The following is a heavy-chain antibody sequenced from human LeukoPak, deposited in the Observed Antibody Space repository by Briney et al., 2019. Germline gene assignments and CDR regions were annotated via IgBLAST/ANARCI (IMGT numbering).Heavy chain of an antibody. D-gene: IGHD3-16*01. Sequence: GASVTVSCKASGHTFTGYYMHWMRQAPGQGLEWMGWINGNSGGTNYAQKFQGRVTITRDTSISTAYMELRRLTSDDTAVYYCARDFGYHTTYNWFDPWGQGTLVTVSS. V-gene: IGHV1-2*02. J-gene: IGHJ5*02. CDR3: ARDFGYHTTYNWFDP. CDR2: INGNSGGT. CDR1: GHTFTGYY.